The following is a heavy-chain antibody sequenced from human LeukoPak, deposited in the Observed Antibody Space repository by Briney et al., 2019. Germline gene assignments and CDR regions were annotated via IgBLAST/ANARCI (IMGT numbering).Heavy chain of an antibody. CDR3: ARVGSYDYVWGSYRLDYFDY. V-gene: IGHV4-59*01. Sequence: SETLSLTCTVSGGSISSYYWSWIRQPPGKGLEWIGYIYYSVSTNYNPSLKSRVTISVDTSKNQFSLKLSSVTAADTAVYYCARVGSYDYVWGSYRLDYFDYWGQGTLVTVSS. CDR1: GGSISSYY. CDR2: IYYSVST. J-gene: IGHJ4*02. D-gene: IGHD3-16*02.